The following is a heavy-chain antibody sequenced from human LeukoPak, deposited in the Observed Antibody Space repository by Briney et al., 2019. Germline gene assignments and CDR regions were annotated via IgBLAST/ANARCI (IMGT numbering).Heavy chain of an antibody. CDR2: INPNSGGT. CDR1: GYTFTGYY. V-gene: IGHV1-2*02. Sequence: ASVKVSCKASGYTFTGYYMHWVRQAPGQGLEWMGWINPNSGGTSYAQKFQGRVTMTRDMSTSTVYMELSSLRSEDTAVYYCARSGSKVGYCSGGSCYQKPHDAFDIWGQGTMVTVSS. D-gene: IGHD2-15*01. CDR3: ARSGSKVGYCSGGSCYQKPHDAFDI. J-gene: IGHJ3*02.